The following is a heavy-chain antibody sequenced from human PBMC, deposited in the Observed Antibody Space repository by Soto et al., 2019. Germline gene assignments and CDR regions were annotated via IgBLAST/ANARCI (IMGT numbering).Heavy chain of an antibody. V-gene: IGHV3-30*03. D-gene: IGHD3-10*01. CDR2: ISYDGSDK. J-gene: IGHJ4*02. Sequence: RLSCAASGFPFTSYGMHWVREGPDKGLEWVAIISYDGSDKYYADSVKGRFTISRDNSKNTLYLQMNSLRPEDTALYYCVGGQYYFDYRGQGTLVIVSS. CDR3: VGGQYYFDY. CDR1: GFPFTSYG.